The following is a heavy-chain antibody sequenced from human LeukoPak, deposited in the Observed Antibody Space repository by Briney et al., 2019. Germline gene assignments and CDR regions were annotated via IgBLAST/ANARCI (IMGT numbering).Heavy chain of an antibody. J-gene: IGHJ4*02. Sequence: GGSLRLSCAASGFTFSNHGMHWVRQAPGKGLEWVAVISYDGSNKYYADSVKGRFTISRDNSKNTLYLQMNSLRAEDTAVYYCAKDVPEDEDYWGQGTLVTVSP. CDR2: ISYDGSNK. D-gene: IGHD1-14*01. CDR1: GFTFSNHG. V-gene: IGHV3-30*18. CDR3: AKDVPEDEDY.